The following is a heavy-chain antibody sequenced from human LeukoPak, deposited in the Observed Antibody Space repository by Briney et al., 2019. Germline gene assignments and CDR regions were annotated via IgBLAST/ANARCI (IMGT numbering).Heavy chain of an antibody. CDR2: ISGGGGST. Sequence: GGSLRLSCAASGFTFSSYAMSWVRQAPGKGLEWVSAISGGGGSTYYADSVKGRFTTSRDNSKNTLYLQMNSLRAEDTAVYYCAKDESGSYYSYFDYWGQGTLVTVSS. V-gene: IGHV3-23*01. CDR3: AKDESGSYYSYFDY. J-gene: IGHJ4*02. CDR1: GFTFSSYA. D-gene: IGHD1-26*01.